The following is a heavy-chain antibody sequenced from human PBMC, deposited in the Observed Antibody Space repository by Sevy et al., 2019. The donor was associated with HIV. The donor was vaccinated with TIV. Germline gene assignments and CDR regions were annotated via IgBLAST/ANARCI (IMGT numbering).Heavy chain of an antibody. CDR3: AREGCTRPHDY. CDR2: LSFGCGKI. J-gene: IGHJ4*02. D-gene: IGHD2-8*01. Sequence: GGSLRLSCAVSGFNFNIYSMSWVRQAPGKGLEWVSTLSFGCGKINYADSVKALFIISRVDSKNTLYLHMNSLRAEDTAVYFCAREGCTRPHDYWGQGTLVTVSS. CDR1: GFNFNIYS. V-gene: IGHV3-23*01.